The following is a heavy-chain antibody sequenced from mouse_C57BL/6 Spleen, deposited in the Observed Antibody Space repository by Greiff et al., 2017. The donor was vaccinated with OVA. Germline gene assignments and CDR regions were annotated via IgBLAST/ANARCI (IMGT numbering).Heavy chain of an antibody. CDR1: GYSFTDYN. V-gene: IGHV1-39*01. CDR3: ARYHGGGFAY. J-gene: IGHJ3*01. Sequence: EVQLQESGPATVKPGASVKISCKASGYSFTDYNMNWVKQSNGKSLEWIGVINPNYGTTSYNQKFKGKATLTVDKSSSTAYMELRSLTSEDSAVYYCARYHGGGFAYWGQGTLVTVSA. CDR2: INPNYGTT.